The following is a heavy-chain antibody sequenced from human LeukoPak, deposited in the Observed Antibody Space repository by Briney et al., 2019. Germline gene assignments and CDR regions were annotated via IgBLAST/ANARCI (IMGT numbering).Heavy chain of an antibody. V-gene: IGHV4-39*07. CDR3: ARGNILSGYCFDF. Sequence: SETLSLTCIVSGGSISSKIYYWGWIRQSPGKGLEWVGEIHYTGATSYNPSLKSRATISIDTSKNQVSLKLSSVTAADTAVYYCARGNILSGYCFDFWGQGALVTVSS. D-gene: IGHD3-9*01. CDR2: IHYTGAT. J-gene: IGHJ4*02. CDR1: GGSISSKIYY.